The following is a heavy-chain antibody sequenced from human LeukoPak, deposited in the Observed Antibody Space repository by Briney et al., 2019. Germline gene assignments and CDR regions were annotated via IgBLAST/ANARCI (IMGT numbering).Heavy chain of an antibody. J-gene: IGHJ4*02. D-gene: IGHD5-24*01. CDR3: AREGDGYLGRFDY. CDR1: GGSISGYY. Sequence: SETLSLTCTVSGGSISGYYWSWIRQPPGKGLEWIGYIYYSGSTNYNPSLKSRVTISIGTSKNQFSLKLSSVTAADTAMYYCAREGDGYLGRFDYWGQGTLVTVSS. V-gene: IGHV4-59*01. CDR2: IYYSGST.